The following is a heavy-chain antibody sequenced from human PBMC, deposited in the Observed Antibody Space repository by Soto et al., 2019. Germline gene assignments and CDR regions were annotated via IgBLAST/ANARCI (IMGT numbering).Heavy chain of an antibody. J-gene: IGHJ4*02. CDR2: ISYDGSNK. V-gene: IGHV3-30*18. CDR3: AKVPYSSGGYLAD. D-gene: IGHD6-19*01. CDR1: GFTFSSYG. Sequence: QVQLVESGGGVVQPGRSLRLSCAASGFTFSSYGMHWVRQSPGKVLEWVAVISYDGSNKYYADSVKGRFTISRDNSKNTLYLQMNSLRAEDTVVYYCAKVPYSSGGYLADWGQGTLVTVSS.